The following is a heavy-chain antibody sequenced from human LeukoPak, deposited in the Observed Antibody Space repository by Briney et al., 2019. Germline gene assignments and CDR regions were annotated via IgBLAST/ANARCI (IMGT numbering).Heavy chain of an antibody. J-gene: IGHJ4*02. V-gene: IGHV4-30-2*01. CDR3: ARDRPHRSVDY. Sequence: SETLSLTCAVSGGSISSGGYSWSWIRQPPGKGLEWIGYIYHSGSTYYNPSHKSRVTISVDRSKNQFSLKLSSVTAADTAVYYCARDRPHRSVDYWGQGTLVTVSS. CDR2: IYHSGST. CDR1: GGSISSGGYS.